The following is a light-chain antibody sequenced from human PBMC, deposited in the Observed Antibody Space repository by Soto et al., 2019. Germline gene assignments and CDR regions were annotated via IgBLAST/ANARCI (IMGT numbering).Light chain of an antibody. CDR2: WAS. CDR1: QNILSSSNDQTQ. Sequence: DVVLTQSTDSLAVSLGERAAINCKSSQNILSSSNDQTQLAWYQQKPGQAPKLLIYWASNRNSGVPDRFSGSGSGTEFTITISALQAEDLAVYYCQQYYSTPLTFGQGTKVDIK. V-gene: IGKV4-1*01. CDR3: QQYYSTPLT. J-gene: IGKJ1*01.